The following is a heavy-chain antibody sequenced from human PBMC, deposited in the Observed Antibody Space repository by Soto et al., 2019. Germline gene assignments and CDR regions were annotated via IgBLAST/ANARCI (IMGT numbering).Heavy chain of an antibody. J-gene: IGHJ4*02. CDR2: ISAYNGNT. D-gene: IGHD3-9*01. Sequence: GASVKVSCKASGYTFTSYGISWVRQAPGQGLEWMGWISAYNGNTNYAQKLQGRVTMTTDTSTSTAYMELRSLRSDDTAVYYCARDGSPLLTYYDILTGYQYFDYWGQGTLVTVSS. CDR3: ARDGSPLLTYYDILTGYQYFDY. CDR1: GYTFTSYG. V-gene: IGHV1-18*04.